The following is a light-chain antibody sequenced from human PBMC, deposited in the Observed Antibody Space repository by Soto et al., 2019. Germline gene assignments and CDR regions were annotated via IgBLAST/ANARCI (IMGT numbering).Light chain of an antibody. CDR3: SSYSSTTTPYV. CDR1: NSDIGSYNF. Sequence: QSALTQPASVSGSPGQSITISCTGTNSDIGSYNFVSWYQQHPGRAPKLIMSEVNIQPSGVSNRFSGSKSGNTASLTISGLQPEDEADFYCSSYSSTTTPYVFGGGTKVTVL. V-gene: IGLV2-23*02. J-gene: IGLJ1*01. CDR2: EVN.